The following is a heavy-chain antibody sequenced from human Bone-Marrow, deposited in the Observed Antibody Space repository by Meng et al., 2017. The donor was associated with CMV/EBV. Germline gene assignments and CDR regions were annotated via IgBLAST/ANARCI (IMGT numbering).Heavy chain of an antibody. Sequence: FTAYHVPWVRQAPGQGLEWMGMIYPSDGGPTYAQRFQGRVTMTRDTSTSTVYMDLRGLTSDDTALYFCAREYCTTPRCSYNPHWYDPWGQGILVTVSS. CDR1: FTAYH. CDR2: IYPSDGGP. J-gene: IGHJ5*02. CDR3: AREYCTTPRCSYNPHWYDP. D-gene: IGHD2-2*01. V-gene: IGHV1-46*01.